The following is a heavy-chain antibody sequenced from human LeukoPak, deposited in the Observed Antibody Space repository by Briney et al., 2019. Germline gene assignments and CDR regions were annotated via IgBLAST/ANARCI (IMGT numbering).Heavy chain of an antibody. V-gene: IGHV4-34*01. CDR2: INHSGST. D-gene: IGHD7-27*01. CDR3: ARVNWGYSY. J-gene: IGHJ4*02. CDR1: GGSFSGYY. Sequence: NASETLPLTCAVYGGSFSGYYWSWIRQPPGKGLEWIGEINHSGSTNYNPSLKSRVTISVDTSKNQFSLKLSSVTAADTAVYYCARVNWGYSYWGQGTLVTVSS.